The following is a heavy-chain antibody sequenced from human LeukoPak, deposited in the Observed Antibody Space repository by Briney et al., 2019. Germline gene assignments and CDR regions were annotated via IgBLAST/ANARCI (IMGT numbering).Heavy chain of an antibody. D-gene: IGHD2-8*02. CDR3: ALSYCYTGGFYDY. V-gene: IGHV1-2*02. CDR2: LNPKSGDT. J-gene: IGHJ4*02. Sequence: ASVKVSCKASGYTFTDYYMHWVRQAPGQGLEWMGWLNPKSGDTSYAQKFQGRVTMTRDTSISTAYMELSRLRSDDTAVYYCALSYCYTGGFYDYWGQGTLVTVSS. CDR1: GYTFTDYY.